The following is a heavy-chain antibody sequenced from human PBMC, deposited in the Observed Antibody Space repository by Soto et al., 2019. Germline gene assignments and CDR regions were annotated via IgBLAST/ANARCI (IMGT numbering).Heavy chain of an antibody. CDR1: GGSFSGYY. CDR2: INHSGST. Sequence: SETLSLTCAVYGGSFSGYYWSWIRQPPGKGLEWIGEINHSGSTNYNPSLKSRVTISVDTSKNHFSLKLSSVTAADTAVYYCARDPIVVVPAVHNGGFDYWGHGTLVTVSS. D-gene: IGHD2-2*01. J-gene: IGHJ4*01. CDR3: ARDPIVVVPAVHNGGFDY. V-gene: IGHV4-34*01.